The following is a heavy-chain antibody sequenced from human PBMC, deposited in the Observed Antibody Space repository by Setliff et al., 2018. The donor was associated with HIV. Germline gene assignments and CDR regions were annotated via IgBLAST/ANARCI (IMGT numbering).Heavy chain of an antibody. J-gene: IGHJ6*03. CDR1: GYAFNSYT. D-gene: IGHD2-15*01. CDR3: ARIGRTPYYYYYMDV. CDR2: INPNSDNT. Sequence: ASVKVSCKASGYAFNSYTLNWARQATGRGLAWMGWINPNSDNTAYAQKFQGRLTMTRNTSTGTVYMELSSLRSEDTAVYYCARIGRTPYYYYYMDVWGKGTTVTVSS. V-gene: IGHV1-8*01.